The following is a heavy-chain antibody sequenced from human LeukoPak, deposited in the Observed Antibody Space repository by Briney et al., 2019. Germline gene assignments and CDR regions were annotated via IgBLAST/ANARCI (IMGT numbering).Heavy chain of an antibody. CDR2: ISSSGSTI. D-gene: IGHD3-10*01. V-gene: IGHV3-11*01. CDR3: ARVGWFGESPFDY. CDR1: GFTFSDYY. Sequence: GGSLRLSCTASGFTFSDYYMSWIRQAPGKGLEWVSYISSSGSTIYYADSVKGRFTISRDNAKNSLYLQMNSLRAEDTAVYYCARVGWFGESPFDYWGQGTLVTVSS. J-gene: IGHJ4*02.